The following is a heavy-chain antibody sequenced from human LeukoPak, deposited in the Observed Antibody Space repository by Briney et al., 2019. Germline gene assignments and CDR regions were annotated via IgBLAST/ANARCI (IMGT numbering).Heavy chain of an antibody. V-gene: IGHV3-30*04. D-gene: IGHD3-10*01. CDR1: GFSFSNYA. J-gene: IGHJ4*02. Sequence: PGGSLRLSCAAFGFSFSNYAIHWVRQAPGKGLEWVAVISYDGTKKYYADSVKGRFTISRENSNNTLYLQMNSLTAEDTAVYYCARGRSRGVRFDCWGQGTLVTVSS. CDR3: ARGRSRGVRFDC. CDR2: ISYDGTKK.